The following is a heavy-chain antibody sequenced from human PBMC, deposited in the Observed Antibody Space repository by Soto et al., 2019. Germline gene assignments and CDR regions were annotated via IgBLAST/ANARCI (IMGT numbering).Heavy chain of an antibody. V-gene: IGHV3-9*01. Sequence: EVQLIESGGGWVQPGTSLRVSCVASGFTFQEYDIHWVRQAPGQGLEWVSGISSDGDTIAYADSVQGRFTVFRDNAKNSLYLQMNSLRAEDTALYYCTKGGYDLIYYFGMDVWGQGTTVTVSS. CDR1: GFTFQEYD. J-gene: IGHJ6*02. D-gene: IGHD5-12*01. CDR2: ISSDGDTI. CDR3: TKGGYDLIYYFGMDV.